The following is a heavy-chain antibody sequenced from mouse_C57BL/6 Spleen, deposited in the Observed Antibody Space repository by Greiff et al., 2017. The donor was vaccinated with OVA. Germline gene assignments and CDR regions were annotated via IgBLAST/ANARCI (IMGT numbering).Heavy chain of an antibody. CDR2: IYPGDGDT. CDR1: GYAFSSSW. CDR3: ARTNSYYFDY. J-gene: IGHJ2*01. V-gene: IGHV1-82*01. Sequence: QVQLQQSGPELVKPGASVKISCKASGYAFSSSWMHWVKQRPGKGLEWIGRIYPGDGDTNYNGKFKGKATLTADKSSSTAYMQLSSLTSEDSAVYFCARTNSYYFDYWGQGTTLTVSA.